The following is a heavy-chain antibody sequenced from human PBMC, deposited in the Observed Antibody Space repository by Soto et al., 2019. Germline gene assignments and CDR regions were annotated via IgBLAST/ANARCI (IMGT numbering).Heavy chain of an antibody. Sequence: PSETLSLTCTVSGGSISSGGYYWSWIRQHPGKGLEWIGYIYYSGSTYYNPSLKSRVTISVYRSKNQVSLKLSSVTAADTDVYYCARDQTLNYFFWSGSPPGWFDPWRQGTLLTVSS. CDR2: IYYSGST. D-gene: IGHD3-3*01. V-gene: IGHV4-31*03. J-gene: IGHJ5*02. CDR1: GGSISSGGYY. CDR3: ARDQTLNYFFWSGSPPGWFDP.